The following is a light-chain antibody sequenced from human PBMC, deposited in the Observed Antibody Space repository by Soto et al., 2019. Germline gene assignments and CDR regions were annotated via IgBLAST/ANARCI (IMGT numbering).Light chain of an antibody. CDR3: QQRKNWQVT. Sequence: ENVLTQSPVTLSLSPGERATLYCMASQSVGSYLAWYQQKPGQAPRLLIYDASNRATGIPARFSGSGSGTDFTLTISSLEPEDVAVYYCQQRKNWQVTFGQGTRLEIK. V-gene: IGKV3-11*01. CDR2: DAS. J-gene: IGKJ5*01. CDR1: QSVGSY.